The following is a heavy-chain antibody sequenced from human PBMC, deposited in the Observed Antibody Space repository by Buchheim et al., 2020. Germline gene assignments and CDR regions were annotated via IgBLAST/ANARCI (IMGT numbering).Heavy chain of an antibody. Sequence: EVQLLESGGGLVQPGGSLRLSCAASGFTFSSYAMTWVRLGPGKGLEWVSVISGSGGFTYYADSVRGRFTISRDNSKNTLYLQINSLGTEDTAVYYCARFQSGSYDLWGQGTL. J-gene: IGHJ5*02. CDR1: GFTFSSYA. D-gene: IGHD1-26*01. CDR3: ARFQSGSYDL. CDR2: ISGSGGFT. V-gene: IGHV3-23*01.